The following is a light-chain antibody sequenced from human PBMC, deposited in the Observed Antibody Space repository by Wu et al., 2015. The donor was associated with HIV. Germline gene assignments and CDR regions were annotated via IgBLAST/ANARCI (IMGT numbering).Light chain of an antibody. Sequence: EIVMTQSPVTLSVSPGERATLSCRASQNVGSNLAWYQQKPGQAPRLLIYGTSFRATGVPARFRGSGSGTEFTLTISSIEAEDFAVYHCQHYNSWRQLSFGGGTQGGDQT. CDR1: QNVGSN. CDR2: GTS. CDR3: QHYNSWRQLS. J-gene: IGKJ4*01. V-gene: IGKV3-15*01.